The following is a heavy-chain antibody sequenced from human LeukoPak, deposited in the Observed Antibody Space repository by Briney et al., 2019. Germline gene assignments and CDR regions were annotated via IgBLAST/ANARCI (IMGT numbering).Heavy chain of an antibody. CDR2: INWVGDTS. V-gene: IGHV3-43D*03. Sequence: GGSLRLSCAAFGFTFDDYAMHWVRQAPGKGLQWISSINWVGDTSSYADSVKGRFTVSRDNTKGSLYLQMHSLRSEDTALYYCAKDRQYGDYGGGDFFDSWGQGTLVTVSS. CDR3: AKDRQYGDYGGGDFFDS. D-gene: IGHD4-17*01. CDR1: GFTFDDYA. J-gene: IGHJ4*02.